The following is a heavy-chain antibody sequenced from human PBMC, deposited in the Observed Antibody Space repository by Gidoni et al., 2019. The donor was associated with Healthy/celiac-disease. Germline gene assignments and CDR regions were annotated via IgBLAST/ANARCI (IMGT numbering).Heavy chain of an antibody. V-gene: IGHV3-23*04. Sequence: EVQLVESGGGLVPPGGSLRLSCAASGFTFRSYAMSLVRQSPGNGLECVSAISGIGGSTYYAYSVKGRFTISRDNSKNTLYLQMNSLRAEDTAVYYCAKENNRTTSFDFWGQGTLVTVSS. D-gene: IGHD1-7*01. CDR1: GFTFRSYA. CDR2: ISGIGGST. CDR3: AKENNRTTSFDF. J-gene: IGHJ4*02.